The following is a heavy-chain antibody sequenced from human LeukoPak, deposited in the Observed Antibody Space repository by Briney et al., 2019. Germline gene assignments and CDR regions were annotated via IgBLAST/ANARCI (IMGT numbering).Heavy chain of an antibody. V-gene: IGHV1-69*13. CDR3: ARVGCSGGSCWYYFDY. D-gene: IGHD2-15*01. CDR1: GGAFSSYA. J-gene: IGHJ4*02. Sequence: SVKVSCKASGGAFSSYAISWVRQAPGQGLEWMGGIIPIFGTANYAQKFQGRVTITADESTSTAYMELSSLRSEDTAVYYCARVGCSGGSCWYYFDYWGQGTLVTVSS. CDR2: IIPIFGTA.